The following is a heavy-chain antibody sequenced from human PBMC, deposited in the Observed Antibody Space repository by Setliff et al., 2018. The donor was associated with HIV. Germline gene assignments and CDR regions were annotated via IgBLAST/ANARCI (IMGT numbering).Heavy chain of an antibody. CDR1: GGSISSYY. CDR2: IYYSGST. CDR3: ARSEMPSIIDY. J-gene: IGHJ4*02. Sequence: PSETLSLTCTVSGGSISSYYWSWIRQPPGKGLEWIGHIYYSGSTNYNPSLKSRVTISVDTSKNQFSLKLSSVTAADTAVYYCARSEMPSIIDYWGQGTLVTVSS. V-gene: IGHV4-59*08. D-gene: IGHD2-2*01.